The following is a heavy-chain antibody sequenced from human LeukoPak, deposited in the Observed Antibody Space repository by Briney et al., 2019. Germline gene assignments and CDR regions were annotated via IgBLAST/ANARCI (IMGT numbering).Heavy chain of an antibody. V-gene: IGHV3-21*01. D-gene: IGHD3-22*01. CDR2: ITSSSSDI. Sequence: GGSLRLSCAASGFTFSDYAMNWVRQAPGKGLEWISSITSSSSDIFYADSVRGRFTISRDNANNALHLQMNSLRAEDTAVYYCARVFWETVNTGYYSDFWGQGTLVTVSS. J-gene: IGHJ4*02. CDR3: ARVFWETVNTGYYSDF. CDR1: GFTFSDYA.